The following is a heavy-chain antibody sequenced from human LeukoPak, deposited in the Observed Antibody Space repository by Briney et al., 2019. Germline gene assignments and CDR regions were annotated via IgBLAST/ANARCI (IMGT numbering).Heavy chain of an antibody. Sequence: SVKVSCNASGGTFSSYAISWVRQAPGQGLEWMGGINPLFGSANYAQKFQGRVTITADESTSTAYMELTSLRSEDTAVYYCARWEWEQLRNWFDPWGQGTLVTVSS. CDR2: INPLFGSA. V-gene: IGHV1-69*13. CDR1: GGTFSSYA. CDR3: ARWEWEQLRNWFDP. D-gene: IGHD1-26*01. J-gene: IGHJ5*02.